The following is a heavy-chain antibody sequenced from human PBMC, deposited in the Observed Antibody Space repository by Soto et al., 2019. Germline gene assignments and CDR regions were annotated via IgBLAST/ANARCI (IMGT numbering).Heavy chain of an antibody. V-gene: IGHV4-34*01. CDR2: INHSGST. CDR1: GGSFSGYY. D-gene: IGHD5-12*01. Sequence: QVQLQQWGAGLLKPSGTLSLTCAVYGGSFSGYYWSWIRQPPGKGLEWIGEINHSGSTNYNPSLKSRVTISVDTSKNQFSLKLSSVTAADTAVYYCARVERATAPRFDPWGQGTLVTVSS. J-gene: IGHJ5*02. CDR3: ARVERATAPRFDP.